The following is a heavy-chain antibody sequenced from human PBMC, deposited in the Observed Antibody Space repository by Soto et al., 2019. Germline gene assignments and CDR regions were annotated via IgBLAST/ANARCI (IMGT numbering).Heavy chain of an antibody. J-gene: IGHJ6*02. CDR3: ARGGYYYGMDV. D-gene: IGHD3-16*01. Sequence: GESLKISCKGSGYSFTSYWIGWVRQMPGKGLEWXGIXXPXXXXXRXXPSFQGQVTISADKSTSTAYLQWSSLKASDPAMYYCARGGYYYGMDVWGQGTTVTVSS. V-gene: IGHV5-51*01. CDR1: GYSFTSYW. CDR2: XXPXXXXX.